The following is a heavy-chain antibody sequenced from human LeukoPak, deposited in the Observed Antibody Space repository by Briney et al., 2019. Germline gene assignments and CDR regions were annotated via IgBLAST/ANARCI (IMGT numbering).Heavy chain of an antibody. CDR1: GFTFSSYA. V-gene: IGHV3-30-3*01. Sequence: GRSLRLSCAASGFTFSSYAMHWVRQAPGKGLEWVAVISYDGSNKYYADSVKGRFTISRDNSKNTLYLQMNSLKTEDTAVYYCVRVHGWAFDYWGQGALVTVSS. CDR3: VRVHGWAFDY. CDR2: ISYDGSNK. J-gene: IGHJ4*02. D-gene: IGHD3-10*01.